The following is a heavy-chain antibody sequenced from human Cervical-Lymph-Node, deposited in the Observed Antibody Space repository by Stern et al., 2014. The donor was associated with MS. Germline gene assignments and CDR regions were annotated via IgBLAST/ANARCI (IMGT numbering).Heavy chain of an antibody. CDR1: GGSISSYD. Sequence: QVQLQESGPRLVKPSETLSLTCTVSGGSISSYDWSWIRLPPGKGLAWVGFIYYCGSTKHNPSLKSRVTLSVDTPKTQFPLNLTPVTAADTAVYYWARGSDLLRYDWYFDLWGRGTLVTVSS. V-gene: IGHV4-59*01. CDR2: IYYCGST. J-gene: IGHJ2*01. CDR3: ARGSDLLRYDWYFDL. D-gene: IGHD4-17*01.